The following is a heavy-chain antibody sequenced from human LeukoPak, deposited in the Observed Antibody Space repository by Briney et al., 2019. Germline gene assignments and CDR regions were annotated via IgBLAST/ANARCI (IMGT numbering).Heavy chain of an antibody. J-gene: IGHJ3*02. CDR1: GFTFSSYG. V-gene: IGHV3-30*18. Sequence: GGSLRLSCAASGFTFSSYGMHWVRQAPGKGLEWVAVISYDGSNKYYADSVKGRFTISRDNSKNTLYLQMNSLRAEDTAVYYCANLNDYSNLNDAFDIWGQGTMVTVSS. CDR3: ANLNDYSNLNDAFDI. CDR2: ISYDGSNK. D-gene: IGHD4-11*01.